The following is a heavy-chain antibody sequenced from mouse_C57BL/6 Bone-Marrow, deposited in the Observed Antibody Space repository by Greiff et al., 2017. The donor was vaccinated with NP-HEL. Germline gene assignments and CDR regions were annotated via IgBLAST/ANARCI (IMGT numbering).Heavy chain of an antibody. CDR3: ARSGGSSRTWFAY. D-gene: IGHD1-1*01. Sequence: VKLVESGAELMKPGASVKLSCKATGYTFTGYWIEWVKQRPGHGLEWIGEILPGSGSTNYNEKFKGKATFTADTSSNTAYMQLSSLTPEDSAIYYWARSGGSSRTWFAYWGQGTLVTVSA. CDR1: GYTFTGYW. CDR2: ILPGSGST. V-gene: IGHV1-9*01. J-gene: IGHJ3*01.